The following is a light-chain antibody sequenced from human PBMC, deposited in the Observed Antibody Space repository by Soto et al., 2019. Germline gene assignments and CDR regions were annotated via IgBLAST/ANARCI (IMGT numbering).Light chain of an antibody. CDR3: QHFGNSQYT. CDR1: QSIFSPY. V-gene: IGKV3-20*01. J-gene: IGKJ2*01. Sequence: IVVTQAPATLSLSPGEGATLACRASQSIFSPYLAWYQQIPGQAPRLLIYSTSTRATGVPDRFSGSGSGTDFTLTIRRLEPGDFAVYYCQHFGNSQYTFGQGTKLEIK. CDR2: STS.